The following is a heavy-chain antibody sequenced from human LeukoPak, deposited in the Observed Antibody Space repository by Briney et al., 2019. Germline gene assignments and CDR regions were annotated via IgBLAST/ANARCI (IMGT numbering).Heavy chain of an antibody. CDR1: GFTFDTYG. J-gene: IGHJ4*02. V-gene: IGHV3-48*04. CDR3: AGEGSGWLPNF. Sequence: GGSLRLSCAASGFTFDTYGMNWVRQAPGKGLEWLSHISSGGSTMYYADSVTGRFTTSRDNAKNSLYLQMNSLRAEDTAIYYCAGEGSGWLPNFWGQGNLVTVSS. D-gene: IGHD6-19*01. CDR2: ISSGGSTM.